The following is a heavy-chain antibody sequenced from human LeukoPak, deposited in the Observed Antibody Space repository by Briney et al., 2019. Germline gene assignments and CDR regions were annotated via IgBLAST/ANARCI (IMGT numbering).Heavy chain of an antibody. CDR3: ARDLRDGYNHYYYYGMDV. J-gene: IGHJ6*02. CDR2: IYYSGST. D-gene: IGHD5-12*01. CDR1: GGSISSGGYY. Sequence: SQTLSLTCTVSGGSISSGGYYWNWIRQHPGKGLEWIGYIYYSGSTYYNPSLKSRVTISVDTSKNQFSLKLSSVTAADTAVYYCARDLRDGYNHYYYYGMDVWGQGTTVTVSS. V-gene: IGHV4-31*03.